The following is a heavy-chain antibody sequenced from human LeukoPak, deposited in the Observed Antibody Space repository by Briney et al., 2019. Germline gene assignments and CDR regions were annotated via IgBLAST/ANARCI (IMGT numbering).Heavy chain of an antibody. J-gene: IGHJ6*02. CDR2: INPNSGGT. V-gene: IGHV1-2*04. CDR1: GYTFTGYY. D-gene: IGHD2-21*02. CDR3: ARVVVTANYGMDV. Sequence: GASVKVSCKASGYTFTGYYMHWVRQAPGQGLEWMGWINPNSGGTNYAQKFQGWVTMTRDTSISTAYMELSGLRSDDTAVYYCARVVVTANYGMDVWGQGTTVTVSS.